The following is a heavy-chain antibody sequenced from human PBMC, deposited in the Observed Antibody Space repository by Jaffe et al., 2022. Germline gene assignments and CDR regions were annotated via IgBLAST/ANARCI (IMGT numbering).Heavy chain of an antibody. Sequence: QVQLVQSGAEVKKPGSSVKVSCKASGGTFSSYAISWVRQAPGQGLEWMGGIIPIFGTANYAQKFQGRVTITTDESTSTAYMELSSLRSEDTAVYYCATGTGYCSGGSCYDHDYWGQGTLVTVSS. CDR2: IIPIFGTA. D-gene: IGHD2-15*01. CDR3: ATGTGYCSGGSCYDHDY. CDR1: GGTFSSYA. V-gene: IGHV1-69*05. J-gene: IGHJ4*02.